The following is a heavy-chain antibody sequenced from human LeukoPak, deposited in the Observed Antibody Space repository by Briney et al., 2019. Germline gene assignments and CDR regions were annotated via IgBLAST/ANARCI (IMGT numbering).Heavy chain of an antibody. CDR3: ARESWWSPRLDAFDI. CDR2: ISYDGSNK. Sequence: GGSLRLSCAASGFTFSSYGMHWVRQAPGKGLEWVAVISYDGSNKYYADSVKGRFTISRDNSKNTLYLQMNSLRAEDTAVYYCARESWWSPRLDAFDIWGQGTMVTVSS. D-gene: IGHD2-15*01. J-gene: IGHJ3*02. CDR1: GFTFSSYG. V-gene: IGHV3-30*03.